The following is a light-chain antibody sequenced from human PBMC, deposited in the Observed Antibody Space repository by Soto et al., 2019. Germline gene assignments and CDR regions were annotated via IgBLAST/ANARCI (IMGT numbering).Light chain of an antibody. V-gene: IGKV3-15*01. Sequence: EIVLTHSPATLSLSPGEIATLSCRAIQSVSSYLAWYQQKPGQAPRLLIYDASTRATGIPARFSGSGSGTECTLTISSLQSEDFAVYYCHQYNNWPPWKFGQGTKVDIK. CDR3: HQYNNWPPWK. J-gene: IGKJ1*01. CDR2: DAS. CDR1: QSVSSY.